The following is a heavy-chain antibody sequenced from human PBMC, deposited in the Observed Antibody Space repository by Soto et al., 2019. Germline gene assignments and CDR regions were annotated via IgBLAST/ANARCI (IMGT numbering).Heavy chain of an antibody. CDR3: ATDRGTTVTSYGGDLDL. J-gene: IGHJ2*01. V-gene: IGHV1-24*01. D-gene: IGHD4-4*01. CDR2: FDPEDGET. Sequence: ESSVKISCKVSGYTLTELSMHLVRQAPGKALEWMGGFDPEDGETIYAQKFQGRVTMTEDTSKDTAYMELSSLRSEDTAVYYCATDRGTTVTSYGGDLDLWGRGTMVTVSS. CDR1: GYTLTELS.